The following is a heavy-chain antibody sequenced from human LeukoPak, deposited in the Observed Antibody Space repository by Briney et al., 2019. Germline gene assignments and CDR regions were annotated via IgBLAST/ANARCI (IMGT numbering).Heavy chain of an antibody. V-gene: IGHV3-23*01. CDR2: ISGSGGST. CDR1: GFSFSSDG. D-gene: IGHD6-19*01. CDR3: ARDSSSGWSYYFDY. Sequence: PGGSLRLSCAASGFSFSSDGMSWVRQAPGKGLEGVSAISGSGGSTYYADSVKGRFTISRDNSKNTLYLQMNSLRDEDTAVYYCARDSSSGWSYYFDYWGQGTLVTVSS. J-gene: IGHJ4*02.